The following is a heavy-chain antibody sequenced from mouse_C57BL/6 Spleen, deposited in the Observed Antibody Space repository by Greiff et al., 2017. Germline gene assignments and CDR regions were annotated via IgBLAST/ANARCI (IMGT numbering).Heavy chain of an antibody. J-gene: IGHJ1*03. Sequence: QVHVKQPGAELVKPGASVKLSCKASGYTFTSYWMHWVKQRPGQGLEWIGMIHPNSGSTNYNEKFKSKATLTVDKSSSTAYMHLSSLTSEDSAVYYCARSRYGSGYGRWYFDVWGTGTTVTVSS. CDR3: ARSRYGSGYGRWYFDV. V-gene: IGHV1-64*01. D-gene: IGHD1-1*01. CDR2: IHPNSGST. CDR1: GYTFTSYW.